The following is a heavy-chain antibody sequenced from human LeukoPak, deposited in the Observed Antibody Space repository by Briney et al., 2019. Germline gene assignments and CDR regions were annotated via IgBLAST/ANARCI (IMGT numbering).Heavy chain of an antibody. CDR2: LNGDGTTT. Sequence: GGSLRLSCAASGFTFSSYWMHWVRQAPGKGLVWVSRLNGDGTTTDYADSVKGRFTISRDNAKNTLYLQLNSLRAEDTAVYYCARRYCRGGSCYADYWGQGTLVTVSS. CDR1: GFTFSSYW. CDR3: ARRYCRGGSCYADY. V-gene: IGHV3-74*01. J-gene: IGHJ4*02. D-gene: IGHD2-15*01.